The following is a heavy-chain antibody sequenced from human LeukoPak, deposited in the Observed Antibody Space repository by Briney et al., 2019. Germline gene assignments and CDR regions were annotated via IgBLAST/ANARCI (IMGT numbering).Heavy chain of an antibody. Sequence: PGGSLRLSCTASGFTFDDYAMHWVRHAPGKGLEWVSGISWNSGSIVYADSVKGRFTISRDNAKNSLYLQMNSLRTEDTAVYYCAKDFSSSSLGSWYFDLWGRGALVTVYS. D-gene: IGHD6-13*01. V-gene: IGHV3-9*01. CDR3: AKDFSSSSLGSWYFDL. CDR1: GFTFDDYA. J-gene: IGHJ2*01. CDR2: ISWNSGSI.